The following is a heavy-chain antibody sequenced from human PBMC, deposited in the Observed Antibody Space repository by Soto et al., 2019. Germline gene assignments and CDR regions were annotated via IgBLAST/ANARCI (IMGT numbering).Heavy chain of an antibody. J-gene: IGHJ5*02. CDR3: AREADYYDSSGYPLDWFDP. Sequence: GGSLRLSCAASGFTFSNYAMNWVRQAPGKGLEWVTHINAPGETKSYSDSVKGRFTISRDDAKNSLYLQMNSLTADDTAVYYCAREADYYDSSGYPLDWFDPWGQGTLVTVSS. V-gene: IGHV3-48*04. D-gene: IGHD3-22*01. CDR2: INAPGETK. CDR1: GFTFSNYA.